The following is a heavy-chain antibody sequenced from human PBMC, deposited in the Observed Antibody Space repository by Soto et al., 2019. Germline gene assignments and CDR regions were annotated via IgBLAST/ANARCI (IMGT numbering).Heavy chain of an antibody. J-gene: IGHJ4*02. CDR1: GFTVSNNY. CDR3: ARDGTDNWV. V-gene: IGHV3-66*01. D-gene: IGHD1-1*01. Sequence: ELQLVASGGGLVQPGGSLRLSCAASGFTVSNNYVRWVRQAPGKGLEWVSLIFSNGDTRYADSVKGRFTISRDGSSNTIYRQMNSLRVEDTAVDYCARDGTDNWVGGQGIHVTVSS. CDR2: IFSNGDT.